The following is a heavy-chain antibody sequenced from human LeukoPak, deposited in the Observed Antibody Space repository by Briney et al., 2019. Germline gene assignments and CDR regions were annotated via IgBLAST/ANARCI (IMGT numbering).Heavy chain of an antibody. CDR2: IYHSGST. Sequence: SETLSLTCAVSGGSISSGGYSWSWIRQPPGKGLEWIGYIYHSGSTYYNPSLKSRVTISVDRSENQFSLKLSSVTAADTAVYYCARSSIAAAYYYYGMDVWGQGTTVTVSS. J-gene: IGHJ6*02. CDR1: GGSISSGGYS. CDR3: ARSSIAAAYYYYGMDV. V-gene: IGHV4-30-2*01. D-gene: IGHD6-6*01.